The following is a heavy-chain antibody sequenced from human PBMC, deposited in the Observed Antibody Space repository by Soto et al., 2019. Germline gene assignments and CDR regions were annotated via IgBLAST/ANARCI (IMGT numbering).Heavy chain of an antibody. CDR2: ISSTSTYI. J-gene: IGHJ5*02. CDR1: GFSLSSYS. D-gene: IGHD3-16*01. V-gene: IGHV3-21*02. CDR3: AGGGQLDP. Sequence: EVQLVESGGGLVKPGGSQRLSCAASGFSLSSYSMNWVRQAPGKGLEWVSSISSTSTYIFYANSVKGRFTISRDNAKNSLYLEMNNLRAEDTAVYYCAGGGQLDPWGPGTLVTVSS.